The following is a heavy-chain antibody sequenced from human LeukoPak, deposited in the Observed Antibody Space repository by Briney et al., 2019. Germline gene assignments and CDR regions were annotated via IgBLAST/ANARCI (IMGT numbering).Heavy chain of an antibody. CDR3: ARQIAAAGTCYFDY. CDR1: GGSISSSGYC. J-gene: IGHJ4*02. V-gene: IGHV4-39*01. CDR2: VYYSGST. Sequence: SETLSLTCTVSGGSISSSGYCWGWIRQPPGKGLEWIGGVYYSGSTYSNPSLKRRVTISVDSSKKQFSLKLSSGTAADAAGYYCARQIAAAGTCYFDYWGQGTLVTVSS. D-gene: IGHD6-13*01.